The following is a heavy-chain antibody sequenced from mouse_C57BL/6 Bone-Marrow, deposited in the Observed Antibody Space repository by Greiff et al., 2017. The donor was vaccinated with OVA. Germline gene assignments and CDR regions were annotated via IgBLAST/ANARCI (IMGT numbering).Heavy chain of an antibody. CDR2: IYPRSGNT. Sequence: VQLQQSGAELARPGASVKLSCKASGYTFTSYGISWVKQRTGQGLEWIGEIYPRSGNTYYNEKFKGKATLTADKSSSTAYMELRSLKSEDSAVYFCAKDSSGYGFAYWGQGTLVTVSA. D-gene: IGHD3-2*02. CDR3: AKDSSGYGFAY. V-gene: IGHV1-81*01. J-gene: IGHJ3*01. CDR1: GYTFTSYG.